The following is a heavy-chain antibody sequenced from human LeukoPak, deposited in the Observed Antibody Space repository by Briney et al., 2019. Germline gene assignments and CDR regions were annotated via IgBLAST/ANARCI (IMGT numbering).Heavy chain of an antibody. D-gene: IGHD6-6*01. J-gene: IGHJ5*02. CDR3: ARDPIAALRGWFDP. CDR1: GYTFTVYY. Sequence: ASVKVSCKASGYTFTVYYMHWVRQAPGQGLEWMGWINPNIGGTNYAQKFQGRVTMTRDTSISTAYMEVRRLRSDDTAVYYCARDPIAALRGWFDPWGQGTLVTVSS. V-gene: IGHV1-2*02. CDR2: INPNIGGT.